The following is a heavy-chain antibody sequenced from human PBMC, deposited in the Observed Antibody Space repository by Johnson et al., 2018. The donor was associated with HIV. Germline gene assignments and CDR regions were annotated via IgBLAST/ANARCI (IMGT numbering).Heavy chain of an antibody. D-gene: IGHD2-21*02. V-gene: IGHV3-23*04. CDR2: ISGSGGST. J-gene: IGHJ3*02. CDR1: GFTFGDYA. CDR3: AKDRVVTNDAFDI. Sequence: VQLVESGGGLVQPGGSLRLSCAASGFTFGDYALSWFRQAPGKGLEWVSAISGSGGSTYYADSVKGRFTISRDNSKNTLYLQMNSLRAEDTAVYYCAKDRVVTNDAFDIWGQGTMVTVSS.